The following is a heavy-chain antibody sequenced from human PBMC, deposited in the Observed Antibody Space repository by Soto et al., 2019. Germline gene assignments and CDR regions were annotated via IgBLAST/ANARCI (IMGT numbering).Heavy chain of an antibody. CDR3: ARGDSSGYYILYYYYGMDV. Sequence: RASVKVSCKASGGTFSSYAISWVRQAPGQGLEWMGGIIPIFGTANYAQKFQGRVTITADKSTSTAYMELSSLRSEDTAVYYCARGDSSGYYILYYYYGMDVWGQGTTVTVSS. D-gene: IGHD3-22*01. CDR2: IIPIFGTA. V-gene: IGHV1-69*06. CDR1: GGTFSSYA. J-gene: IGHJ6*02.